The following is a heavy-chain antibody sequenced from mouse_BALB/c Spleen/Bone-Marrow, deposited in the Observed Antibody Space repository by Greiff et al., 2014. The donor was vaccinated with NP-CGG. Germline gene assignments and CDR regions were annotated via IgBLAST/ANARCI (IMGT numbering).Heavy chain of an antibody. CDR2: ILPGSGST. V-gene: IGHV1-9*01. J-gene: IGHJ3*01. D-gene: IGHD1-1*01. CDR3: TRSSGSSSSCFAY. Sequence: VKLQESGAELMKPGASVKISCKATGYTFSSYWIEWVKQRPGHGLEWIGEILPGSGSTDYNERFKGKATFAADTSSNTAYMQLSSLTSEDSAVYYCTRSSGSSSSCFAYWGQGTLVTVSA. CDR1: GYTFSSYW.